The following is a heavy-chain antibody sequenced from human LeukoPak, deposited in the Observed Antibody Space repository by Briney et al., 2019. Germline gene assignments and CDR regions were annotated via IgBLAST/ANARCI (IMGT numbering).Heavy chain of an antibody. CDR1: GFTFSSYG. V-gene: IGHV3-30*03. CDR3: ARGHSSSWD. CDR2: ISYDGSNK. J-gene: IGHJ4*02. D-gene: IGHD6-13*01. Sequence: GRSLRLSCAASGFTFSSYGMHWVRQAPGKGLEWVAVISYDGSNKYYADSVKGRFTISRDNAKNSLYLQMNSLRAEDTAVYYCARGHSSSWDWGQGTLVTVSS.